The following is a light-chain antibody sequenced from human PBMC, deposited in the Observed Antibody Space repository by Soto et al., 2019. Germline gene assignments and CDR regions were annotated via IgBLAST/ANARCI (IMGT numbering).Light chain of an antibody. Sequence: EKVMTQSPATLSVSPGERATLSCRASQSVRSNLAWYQQKPGQPPRLLIYDASTRATGITSRFSGSGSGTEFTLTISSLKSEDFAVYYCQPYDNWPRTFGQGTQVEIK. CDR1: QSVRSN. CDR2: DAS. V-gene: IGKV3-15*01. J-gene: IGKJ1*01. CDR3: QPYDNWPRT.